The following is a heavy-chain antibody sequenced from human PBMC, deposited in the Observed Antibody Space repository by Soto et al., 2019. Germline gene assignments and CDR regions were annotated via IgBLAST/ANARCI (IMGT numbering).Heavy chain of an antibody. CDR2: ISSSSSYI. V-gene: IGHV3-21*01. J-gene: IGHJ3*02. CDR1: GFTFSSYS. CDR3: ARVGGSGDHIWFGESHAFDI. D-gene: IGHD3-10*01. Sequence: PGGSLRLSCAASGFTFSSYSMNWVRQAPGKGLEWVSSISSSSSYIYYADSVKGRFTISRDNAKNSLYLQMNSLRAEDTAVYYCARVGGSGDHIWFGESHAFDIWGQGTMVTVS.